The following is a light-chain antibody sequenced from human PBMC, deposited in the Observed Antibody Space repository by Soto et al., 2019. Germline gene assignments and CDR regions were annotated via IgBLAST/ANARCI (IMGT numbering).Light chain of an antibody. Sequence: QSVLTQPASVSGSPGQSITISCTGTSSDVGGYNYVSWYQQHPGKAPKLMIYDVSNRPSGVSNRFSGSKSGNTASLTVSGLQAEDEADYYCTSYVGNDIWVFGGGTKLTVL. V-gene: IGLV2-14*01. CDR2: DVS. CDR3: TSYVGNDIWV. J-gene: IGLJ3*02. CDR1: SSDVGGYNY.